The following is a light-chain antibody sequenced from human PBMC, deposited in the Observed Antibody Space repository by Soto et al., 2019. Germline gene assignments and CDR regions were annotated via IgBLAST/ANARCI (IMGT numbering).Light chain of an antibody. J-gene: IGLJ2*01. CDR1: SSDVGGYNY. CDR3: SAYTNSSTWV. CDR2: EVS. Sequence: QSALTQPASVSGSPGQSVTISCTGTSSDVGGYNYVSWYQQPPGKAPKLMIYEVSNRPSEVSHRFSGSKSGNTASLTISGLQAEDEADYYCSAYTNSSTWVFGGGTKLTVL. V-gene: IGLV2-14*01.